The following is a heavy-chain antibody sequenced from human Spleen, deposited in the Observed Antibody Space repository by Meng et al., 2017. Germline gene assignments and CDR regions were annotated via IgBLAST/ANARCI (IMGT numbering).Heavy chain of an antibody. J-gene: IGHJ5*02. CDR1: VASISSNNW. CDR3: SNYIWGSEPTGVLS. CDR2: IFHGGST. V-gene: IGHV4-4*02. D-gene: IGHD3-16*01. Sequence: QVQPQEWGAGLLKPSETLSLTCAVYVASISSNNWWSWVRQPPGKGLEWIGEIFHGGSTNYNPSLKSRVTISVDKSKNQFSLKLSSVTAADTAVYYCSNYIWGSEPTGVLSWGQGTLVTVSS.